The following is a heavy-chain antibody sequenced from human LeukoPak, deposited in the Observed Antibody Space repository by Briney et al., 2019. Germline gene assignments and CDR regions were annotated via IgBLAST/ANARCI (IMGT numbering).Heavy chain of an antibody. J-gene: IGHJ4*02. Sequence: SETLSLTCAVYGGSFSGYYWSWIRQPPGKGLEWIGEINHSGRTNYNPSLKSRVTISVDTSKNQFSLKLSSVTAADTAVYYCARQNYGAAPLRYWGQGTLVTVSS. D-gene: IGHD4/OR15-4a*01. CDR2: INHSGRT. CDR3: ARQNYGAAPLRY. CDR1: GGSFSGYY. V-gene: IGHV4-34*01.